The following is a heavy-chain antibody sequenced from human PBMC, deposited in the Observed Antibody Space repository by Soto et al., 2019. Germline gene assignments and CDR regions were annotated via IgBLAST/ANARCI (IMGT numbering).Heavy chain of an antibody. CDR2: ISSSSSYI. J-gene: IGHJ4*02. CDR3: ASGLGYCSSTSFYRRDY. D-gene: IGHD2-2*02. Sequence: EVQLVESGGGLVKPGGSLRLSCAASGFTFSSYSMNWVRQAPGKGLEWVSSISSSSSYIYYADSVKGRFTISRDNAKNSLYLQMNSLRAEDTGVYYCASGLGYCSSTSFYRRDYWGQGTLVTVSS. V-gene: IGHV3-21*01. CDR1: GFTFSSYS.